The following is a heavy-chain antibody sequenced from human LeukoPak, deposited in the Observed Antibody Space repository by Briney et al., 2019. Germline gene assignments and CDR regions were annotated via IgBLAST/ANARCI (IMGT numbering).Heavy chain of an antibody. CDR3: AKDHIVGATTPFDF. CDR1: GFTLSSYA. V-gene: IGHV3-23*01. CDR2: ISGSGDST. Sequence: GSLRLSCATSGFTLSSYAMSWVRQAPGRGVEGVSSISGSGDSTHYADSVKGRFNISRDKSTNTLYLQLNSLRAEDTAVYYCAKDHIVGATTPFDFGGRGSSVTVSS. J-gene: IGHJ4*02. D-gene: IGHD1-26*01.